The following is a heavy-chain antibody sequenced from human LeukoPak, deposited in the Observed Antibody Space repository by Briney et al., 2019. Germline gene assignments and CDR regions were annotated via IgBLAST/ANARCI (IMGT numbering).Heavy chain of an antibody. V-gene: IGHV1-24*01. CDR2: FDPEDGET. D-gene: IGHD5-18*01. Sequence: GASVKVSCKVSGYTLTELSMRWVRQAPGKGLEWMGGFDPEDGETIYAQKFQGRVTITADESTSTAYMELSSLRSEDTAVYYCARVESVDTAMATSYYFDYWGQGTLVTVSS. J-gene: IGHJ4*02. CDR3: ARVESVDTAMATSYYFDY. CDR1: GYTLTELS.